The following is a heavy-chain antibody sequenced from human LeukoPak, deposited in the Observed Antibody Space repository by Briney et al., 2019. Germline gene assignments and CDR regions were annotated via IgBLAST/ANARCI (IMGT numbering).Heavy chain of an antibody. CDR2: IYSGGSI. D-gene: IGHD3-22*01. J-gene: IGHJ3*02. Sequence: GGSLRLSCAASGFTVSSNYMTWVRQAPGKGLEWVSVIYSGGSILYADSVKGRFTISRDNSKNTLYLQMNSLRVEDTAVYYCAKEVYYFDTSGLYSFAFDIWGQGTMVTVPS. CDR1: GFTVSSNY. V-gene: IGHV3-66*01. CDR3: AKEVYYFDTSGLYSFAFDI.